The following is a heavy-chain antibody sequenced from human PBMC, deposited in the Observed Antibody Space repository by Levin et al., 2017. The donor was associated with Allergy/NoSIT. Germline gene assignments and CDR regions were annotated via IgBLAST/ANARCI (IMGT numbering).Heavy chain of an antibody. CDR2: INQDATMK. D-gene: IGHD2-8*01. V-gene: IGHV3-7*01. CDR3: ASMVSGAFDY. Sequence: LSLPCAASGLTFRSSWMGWVRQAPGKGLQWVANINQDATMKFYVDSVKGRFTISRDNAKNSLYLQMDSLRAEDTAIYHCASMVSGAFDYWGQGALVTVSS. J-gene: IGHJ4*02. CDR1: GLTFRSSW.